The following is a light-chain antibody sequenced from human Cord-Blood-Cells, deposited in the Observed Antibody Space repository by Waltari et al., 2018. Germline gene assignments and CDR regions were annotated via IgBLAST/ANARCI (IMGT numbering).Light chain of an antibody. Sequence: QSALTQPASVSGSPGQSITISCNGTSSDVGSYNLVSWYQQHPGKAPKLMIYEGSKRPSGVSNRFSGSKAGNTSSLTISGLQAEYEADYYCCSYSGSWVFGGGTKLTVL. V-gene: IGLV2-23*01. CDR1: SSDVGSYNL. J-gene: IGLJ3*02. CDR3: CSYSGSWV. CDR2: EGS.